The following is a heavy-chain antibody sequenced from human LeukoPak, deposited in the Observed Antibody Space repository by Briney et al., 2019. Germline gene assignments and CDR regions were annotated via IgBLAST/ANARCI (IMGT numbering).Heavy chain of an antibody. J-gene: IGHJ3*02. CDR3: AREDGDAFDI. D-gene: IGHD5-24*01. CDR1: GFTFSSYE. Sequence: GGSLRLSCRASGFTFSSYEMDWVRRAPGKGLEWVSYIGSSGGSRYYADSVKGRFTSSRDNAKNSLYLQMNSLRVEDTAVYYCAREDGDAFDIWGQGTMVSVSS. CDR2: IGSSGGSR. V-gene: IGHV3-48*03.